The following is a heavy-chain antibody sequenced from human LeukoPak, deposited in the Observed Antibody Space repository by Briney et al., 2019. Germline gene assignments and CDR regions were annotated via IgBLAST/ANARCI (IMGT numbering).Heavy chain of an antibody. CDR2: IYTSGST. CDR3: ARERLERKTDWLDP. J-gene: IGHJ5*02. CDR1: GGSISSGSYY. V-gene: IGHV4-61*02. Sequence: PSQTLSLTCTVSGGSISSGSYYWRWIRQPAGTGLEWIGRIYTSGSTNYNPSLKSRVTISVDTSKNQFSLKLSSVTAADTAVYYCARERLERKTDWLDPWGQGTLVTVSS. D-gene: IGHD1-1*01.